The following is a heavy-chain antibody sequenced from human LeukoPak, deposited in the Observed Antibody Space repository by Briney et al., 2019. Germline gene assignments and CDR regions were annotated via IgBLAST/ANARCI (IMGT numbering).Heavy chain of an antibody. D-gene: IGHD5-18*01. V-gene: IGHV3-11*04. CDR3: ANGRYSYGYKNAFDI. J-gene: IGHJ3*02. CDR1: GFTFSDYY. Sequence: GGSLRLSCAASGFTFSDYYMSWIRQAPGKGLEWVSNISSSGSTIYYADSVKGRFTISRDNAKNSLYLQMNSLRAEDTAVYYCANGRYSYGYKNAFDIWGQGTMVTVSS. CDR2: ISSSGSTI.